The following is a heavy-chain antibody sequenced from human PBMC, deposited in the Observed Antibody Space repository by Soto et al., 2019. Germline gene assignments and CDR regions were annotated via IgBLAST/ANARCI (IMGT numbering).Heavy chain of an antibody. V-gene: IGHV1-18*01. CDR3: ARAVSGYSLYYFDY. J-gene: IGHJ4*02. Sequence: ASVKVSCKASGYTFTSYGISGVRQAPGQGLEWMGWISAYNGNTNYAQKLQGRVTMTTDTSTSTAYMELSSLRSEDTAVYYCARAVSGYSLYYFDYWGQGTLVTVSS. CDR1: GYTFTSYG. D-gene: IGHD3-3*01. CDR2: ISAYNGNT.